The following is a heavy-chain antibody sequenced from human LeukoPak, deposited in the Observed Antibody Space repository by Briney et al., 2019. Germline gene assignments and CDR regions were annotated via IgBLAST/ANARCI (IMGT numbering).Heavy chain of an antibody. V-gene: IGHV3-7*01. D-gene: IGHD6-19*01. J-gene: IGHJ4*02. CDR1: GFTFSSYA. CDR2: IKQDGSEK. Sequence: GGSLRLSCAASGFTFSSYAMSWVRQAPGKGLEWVANIKQDGSEKYYVDSVKGRFTISRDNAKNSLYLQMNSLRAEDTAVYSCATGLGGYSSGWYITHSDYWGQGTLVTVSS. CDR3: ATGLGGYSSGWYITHSDY.